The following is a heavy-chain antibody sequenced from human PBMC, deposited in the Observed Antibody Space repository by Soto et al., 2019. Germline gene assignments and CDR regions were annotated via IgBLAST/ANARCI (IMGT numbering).Heavy chain of an antibody. J-gene: IGHJ6*02. CDR1: GYTFTSYY. D-gene: IGHD5-18*01. CDR2: INPSGGST. CDR3: AREEGGYSYGYYYYYGMDV. V-gene: IGHV1-46*01. Sequence: ASVKVSCKASGYTFTSYYMHWVRQAPGQGLEWMGIINPSGGSTSYARKFQGRVTMTRDTSTSTVYMELSSLRSEDTAVYYCAREEGGYSYGYYYYYGMDVWGQGTTVTVSS.